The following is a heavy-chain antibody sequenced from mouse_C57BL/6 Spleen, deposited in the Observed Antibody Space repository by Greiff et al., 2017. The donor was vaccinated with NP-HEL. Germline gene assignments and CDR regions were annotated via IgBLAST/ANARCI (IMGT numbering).Heavy chain of an antibody. J-gene: IGHJ4*01. D-gene: IGHD3-2*02. CDR1: GFTFSSYA. Sequence: EVKLMESGGGLVKPGGSLKLSCAASGFTFSSYAMSWVRQTPEKRLEWVATISDGGSYTYYPDNVKGRFTISRDNAKNNLYLQMSHLKSEDTAMYYCARDDSSGYAMDYWGQGTSVTVSS. CDR2: ISDGGSYT. CDR3: ARDDSSGYAMDY. V-gene: IGHV5-4*01.